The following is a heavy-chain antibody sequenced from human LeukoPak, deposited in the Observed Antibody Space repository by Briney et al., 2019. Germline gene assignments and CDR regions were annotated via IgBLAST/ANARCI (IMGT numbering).Heavy chain of an antibody. V-gene: IGHV4-31*03. CDR2: IYYSGST. CDR3: ARDGYSSIDY. D-gene: IGHD6-19*01. J-gene: IGHJ4*02. CDR1: GGSIGSGGYY. Sequence: SETLSLTCTVSGGSIGSGGYYWSWIRQHPGKGLEWIGYIYYSGSTYYHPSLKSRVTISVDTSKNQFSLKLSSVTAADTAVYYCARDGYSSIDYWGQGTLVTVSS.